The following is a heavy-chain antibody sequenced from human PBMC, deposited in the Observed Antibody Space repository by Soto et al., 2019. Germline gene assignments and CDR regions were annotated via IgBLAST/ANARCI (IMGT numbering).Heavy chain of an antibody. D-gene: IGHD6-19*01. V-gene: IGHV3-30*03. CDR3: VAGQYFFDY. CDR2: ISDDGSNK. J-gene: IGHJ4*02. CDR1: GFRFSSYG. Sequence: GRSLRLSCAASGFRFSSYGMQCVRQAAGEGLEWVAGISDDGSNKYYADSVKDRFTISRDNAKKTLYRQMNGLSADATAVNYCVAGQYFFDYCGQGCLVT.